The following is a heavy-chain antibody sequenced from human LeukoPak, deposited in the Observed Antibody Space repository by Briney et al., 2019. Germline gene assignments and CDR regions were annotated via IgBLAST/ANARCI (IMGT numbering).Heavy chain of an antibody. V-gene: IGHV3-30*18. D-gene: IGHD4-17*01. CDR2: ISYDGSNK. J-gene: IGHJ5*02. CDR1: GVTFSSYG. Sequence: GGSLRLSCAASGVTFSSYGMHWVRQAPGKGLEWVAVISYDGSNKYYADSVKGRFTISRDNSKNTLYLQMNSLRAEDTAVYYCAKADYGDSPFDPWGQGTLVTVSS. CDR3: AKADYGDSPFDP.